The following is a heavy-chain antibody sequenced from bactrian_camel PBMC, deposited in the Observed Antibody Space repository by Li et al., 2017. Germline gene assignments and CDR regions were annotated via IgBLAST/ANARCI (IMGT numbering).Heavy chain of an antibody. D-gene: IGHD1*01. Sequence: HVQLVESGGGSVEAGGSLNLSCTYQGYIRCMAWFRQAPGKEREGVAEIDSDGTIVYADSVKGRFTVTKDNAKNTLYLQMNSLKPEDTAMYYCAAEARPTYCAFDEDTYWGQGTQVTVS. CDR1: GYIRC. J-gene: IGHJ4*01. CDR2: IDSDGTI. V-gene: IGHV3S53*01. CDR3: AAEARPTYCAFDEDTY.